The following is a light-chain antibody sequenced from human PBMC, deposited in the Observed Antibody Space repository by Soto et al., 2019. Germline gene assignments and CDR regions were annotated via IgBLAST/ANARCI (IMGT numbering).Light chain of an antibody. CDR3: SSYTATRTYV. J-gene: IGLJ1*01. V-gene: IGLV2-14*01. CDR2: GVT. Sequence: QSVLTQPASVSGSPGQSVTISCTGTSSDVGGYNYVSWYQQLPGEAPKLIIYGVTDRPSGVSNRFSGSKSGNTASLTVSGLQAEDEGDYYCSSYTATRTYVCGTGTKV. CDR1: SSDVGGYNY.